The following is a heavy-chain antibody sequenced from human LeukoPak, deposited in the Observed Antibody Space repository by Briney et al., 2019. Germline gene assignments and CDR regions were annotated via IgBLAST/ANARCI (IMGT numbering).Heavy chain of an antibody. CDR2: IYYSGST. J-gene: IGHJ3*02. CDR1: SGSIGSYY. CDR3: ARHDYDYVWGSYRRDAFDI. Sequence: SETLSLTCTVSSGSIGSYYWSWIRQPPGKGLEWIGSIYYSGSTYYNPSLKSRVTISVDTSKNQFSLKLSSVTAADTAVYYCARHDYDYVWGSYRRDAFDIWGQGTMVTVSS. D-gene: IGHD3-16*02. V-gene: IGHV4-39*01.